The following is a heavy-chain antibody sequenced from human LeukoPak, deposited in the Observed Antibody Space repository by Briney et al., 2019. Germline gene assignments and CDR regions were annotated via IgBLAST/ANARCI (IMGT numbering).Heavy chain of an antibody. CDR3: ATAPYGSGSYYNVRAFDI. Sequence: GASVKVSCKASGYTFTSYGISWVRQAPGQGLEWMGWISAYNGNTNYAQKLQGRVTMTTDTSTSTAYMELRSLRPEDTAVYYCATAPYGSGSYYNVRAFDIWGQGTMVTVSS. D-gene: IGHD3-10*01. V-gene: IGHV1-18*01. CDR1: GYTFTSYG. J-gene: IGHJ3*02. CDR2: ISAYNGNT.